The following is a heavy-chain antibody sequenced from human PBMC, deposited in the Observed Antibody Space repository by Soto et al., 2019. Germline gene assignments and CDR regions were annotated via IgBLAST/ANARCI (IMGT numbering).Heavy chain of an antibody. J-gene: IGHJ5*02. CDR1: GGSISSYY. CDR3: GRAVRASTLTLFERKSCYGP. CDR2: IYYSGST. V-gene: IGHV4-59*01. D-gene: IGHD3-3*01. Sequence: PSETLSLTCTVSGGSISSYYWSWIRQPPGKGLEWIGCIYYSGSTNYNPSFKSRVTISVDTSKNQSSLKLSSVTAADTAAYYYGRAVRASTLTLFERKSCYGPWGPGTLVTVSS.